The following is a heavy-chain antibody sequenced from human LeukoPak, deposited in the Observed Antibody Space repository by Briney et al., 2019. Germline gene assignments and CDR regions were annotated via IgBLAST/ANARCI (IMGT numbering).Heavy chain of an antibody. Sequence: SETLSLTCTVPGGSISGYYWTWIRQPPGKGLEYIGYIYYSGSTNHNPSLKSRATITVDTSKNQFSLKLSSVTAADTAVYYCARGRYTFDYWGQGTLVTVSS. D-gene: IGHD1-1*01. V-gene: IGHV4-59*01. CDR3: ARGRYTFDY. CDR2: IYYSGST. J-gene: IGHJ4*02. CDR1: GGSISGYY.